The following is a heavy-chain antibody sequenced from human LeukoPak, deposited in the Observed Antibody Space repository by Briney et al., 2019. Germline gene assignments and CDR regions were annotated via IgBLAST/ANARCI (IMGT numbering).Heavy chain of an antibody. V-gene: IGHV3-7*01. J-gene: IGHJ4*02. CDR1: GFTFSSYW. D-gene: IGHD3-10*01. CDR3: ARDSYYYGSGSSSDEYYFGY. Sequence: PGGSLRLSCAASGFTFSSYWMSWVRQAPGKGLEWVANIKQDGSEKYYVDSVKGRFTISRDNAKNSLYLQMNSLRAEDTAVYYCARDSYYYGSGSSSDEYYFGYWGQGTLVTVSS. CDR2: IKQDGSEK.